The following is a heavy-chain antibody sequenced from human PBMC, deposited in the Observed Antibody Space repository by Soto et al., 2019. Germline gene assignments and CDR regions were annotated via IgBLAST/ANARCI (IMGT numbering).Heavy chain of an antibody. CDR3: AREGSSRNDAFDI. D-gene: IGHD6-6*01. V-gene: IGHV4-30-4*01. J-gene: IGHJ3*02. Sequence: PSETLSLTCTVSGGSISSGGYYWSWIRQPPGKGLEWIGYIYYSGSTYYNPSLKSRVTISVDTSKNQFSLKLSSVTAADTAVYYCAREGSSRNDAFDIWGQGTMVTVSS. CDR1: GGSISSGGYY. CDR2: IYYSGST.